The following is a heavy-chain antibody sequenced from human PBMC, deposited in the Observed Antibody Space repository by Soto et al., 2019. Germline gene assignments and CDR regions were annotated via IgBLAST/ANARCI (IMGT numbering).Heavy chain of an antibody. CDR1: GGTVSSYA. V-gene: IGHV1-69*13. Sequence: SVKVSCKDSGGTVSSYAISWVRQAPGQGLEWMGGIIPIFGTANYAQKFQCRVTITADESTSTAYMELSSLRSEDTAVYYCARERGVVVPAAIEDAFDIWGKGTMVTVSS. CDR2: IIPIFGTA. D-gene: IGHD2-2*02. J-gene: IGHJ3*02. CDR3: ARERGVVVPAAIEDAFDI.